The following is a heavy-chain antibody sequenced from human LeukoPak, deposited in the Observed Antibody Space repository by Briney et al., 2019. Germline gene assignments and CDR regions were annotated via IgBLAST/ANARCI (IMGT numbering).Heavy chain of an antibody. CDR2: IYPGDSDT. CDR1: GYSFTSYW. CDR3: ARRIAAAGSEFDY. D-gene: IGHD6-13*01. J-gene: IGHJ4*02. Sequence: GESVKISCKGSGYSFTSYWIGWVRQMPGKGLEWMEIIYPGDSDTRYSPSFQGQVTISADKSISTAYLQWSSLKASDTAMYYCARRIAAAGSEFDYWGQGTLVTVSS. V-gene: IGHV5-51*01.